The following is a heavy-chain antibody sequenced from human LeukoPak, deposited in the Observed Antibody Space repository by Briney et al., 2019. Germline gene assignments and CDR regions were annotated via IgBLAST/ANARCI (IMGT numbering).Heavy chain of an antibody. D-gene: IGHD3-22*01. Sequence: SETLSLTCAVYGGSFSGYYWSWIRQPPGKGLEWIGEINHSGSTNYNPSLKSRVTISVDTSKNQFSLKLSSVTAADTAVYYCARFAYDSIGAFDIWGQGTMVTVSS. CDR1: GGSFSGYY. V-gene: IGHV4-34*01. CDR2: INHSGST. J-gene: IGHJ3*02. CDR3: ARFAYDSIGAFDI.